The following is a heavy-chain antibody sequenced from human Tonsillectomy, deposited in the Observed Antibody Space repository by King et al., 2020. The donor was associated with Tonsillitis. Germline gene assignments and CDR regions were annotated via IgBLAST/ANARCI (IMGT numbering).Heavy chain of an antibody. V-gene: IGHV1-2*02. CDR1: GYTFTGYY. CDR3: ARNGKGVRGVIISDAFDI. J-gene: IGHJ3*02. CDR2: INPNSGGT. Sequence: QLVQSGAEVKKPGASVKVSCKASGYTFTGYYMHWVRQAPGQGLEWMGWINPNSGGTNYAQKFQGRVTMTRDTCISTAYMGLSRLRSDDTAVYYCARNGKGVRGVIISDAFDIWGQGTMVTVSS. D-gene: IGHD3-10*01.